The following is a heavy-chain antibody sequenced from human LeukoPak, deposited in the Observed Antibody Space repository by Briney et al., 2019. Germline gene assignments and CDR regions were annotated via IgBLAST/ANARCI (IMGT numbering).Heavy chain of an antibody. CDR3: ARGGLEPVDY. D-gene: IGHD5-24*01. Sequence: GGSLRLSCAVSGFTFSNYWTHWVRQAPGMGLEWVSRINTDGRTTSYADSVKGRFTISRDNAKNILYLEVNSLRTDDTAVYYCARGGLEPVDYWGQGTLVTVSS. CDR2: INTDGRTT. V-gene: IGHV3-74*01. J-gene: IGHJ4*02. CDR1: GFTFSNYW.